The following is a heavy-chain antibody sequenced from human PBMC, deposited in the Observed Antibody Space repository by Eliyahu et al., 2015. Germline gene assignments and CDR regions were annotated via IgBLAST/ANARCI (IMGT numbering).Heavy chain of an antibody. J-gene: IGHJ6*02. D-gene: IGHD6-19*01. CDR2: INPNRGGT. CDR3: ARDHSSGGYDYYGIDV. V-gene: IGHV1-2*02. CDR1: GXXFTXDX. Sequence: QVQLVQSGAXVKKPGAXVKVSXXASGXXFTXDXMHWVRQAPGQGLEWMGWINPNRGGTIYAQRFQGRVTMTRDTSITTTYMELSRLRSDDTAVYYCARDHSSGGYDYYGIDVWGQGTTVTVSS.